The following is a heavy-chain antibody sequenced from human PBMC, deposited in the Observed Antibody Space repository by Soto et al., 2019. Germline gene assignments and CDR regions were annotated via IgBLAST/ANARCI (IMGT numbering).Heavy chain of an antibody. D-gene: IGHD3-10*01. V-gene: IGHV1-69*01. CDR2: IIPIFGTT. CDR1: GGTFSSYA. Sequence: QIQLVQSGAEVKKPGSSVKISCKASGGTFSSYAINWVRQAPGQGLEWMGGIIPIFGTTNYAQKVQGRVTVTADDSTPTAYMVLNSLRSEDTAMYYCARSYGSGTYGSLDPWGQGTLVTVSS. CDR3: ARSYGSGTYGSLDP. J-gene: IGHJ5*02.